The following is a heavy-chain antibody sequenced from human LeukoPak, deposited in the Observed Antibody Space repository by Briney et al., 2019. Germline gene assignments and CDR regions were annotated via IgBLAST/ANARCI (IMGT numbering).Heavy chain of an antibody. CDR1: GYTFTGYY. J-gene: IGHJ6*03. V-gene: IGHV1-2*02. D-gene: IGHD2-15*01. CDR3: ARSSCSGGSCYSALTYYYYYMDV. CDR2: INPNSGGT. Sequence: ASVKVSCKASGYTFTGYYMHWVRQAPGQGLEWMGWINPNSGGTNYAQKFQGRVTMTRDTSISTAYMELSRLRSDDTAVYYYARSSCSGGSCYSALTYYYYYMDVWGKGTTVTVSS.